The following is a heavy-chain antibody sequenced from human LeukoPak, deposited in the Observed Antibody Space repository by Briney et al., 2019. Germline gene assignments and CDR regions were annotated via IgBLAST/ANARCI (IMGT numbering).Heavy chain of an antibody. CDR2: IYYSGST. V-gene: IGHV4-39*01. D-gene: IGHD1-26*01. J-gene: IGHJ4*02. CDR1: GGSISSSSYY. CDR3: GRQSPLSGSYHFDY. Sequence: SETLSLTCIVSGGSISSSSYYWGWIRQPPGKGLEWIGSIYYSGSTYHNPSLKSRVTISVDTSKNHFSLKLSSVTAADTAVYYCGRQSPLSGSYHFDYWGQGTLVTVSS.